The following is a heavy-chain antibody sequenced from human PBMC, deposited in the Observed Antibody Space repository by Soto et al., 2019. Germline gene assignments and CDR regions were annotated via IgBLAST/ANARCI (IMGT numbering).Heavy chain of an antibody. V-gene: IGHV3-11*01. J-gene: IGHJ6*03. CDR1: GFTFSDYY. CDR3: ARSVPEDYYYYYMDV. Sequence: GGSLRLSCAASGFTFSDYYMSWIRQAPGKGLEWVSYISSSGSTIYYADSVKGRFTISRDNAKNSLYLQMNSLRAEDTAVYYCARSVPEDYYYYYMDVWGKGTTVTVSS. CDR2: ISSSGSTI. D-gene: IGHD6-6*01.